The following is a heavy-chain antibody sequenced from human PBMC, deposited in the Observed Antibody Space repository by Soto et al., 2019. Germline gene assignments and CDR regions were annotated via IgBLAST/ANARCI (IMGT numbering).Heavy chain of an antibody. D-gene: IGHD3-3*01. CDR2: IYYSGST. CDR3: ARVRGGSTIFGVVFDGMDV. Sequence: TLSLTCTVSGGSISSGGYYWSWIRQHPGKGLEWIGYIYYSGSTYYNPSLKSRVTISVDTSKNQFSLKLSSVTAADTAVYYCARVRGGSTIFGVVFDGMDVWGKGTTVTVS. J-gene: IGHJ6*04. CDR1: GGSISSGGYY. V-gene: IGHV4-31*03.